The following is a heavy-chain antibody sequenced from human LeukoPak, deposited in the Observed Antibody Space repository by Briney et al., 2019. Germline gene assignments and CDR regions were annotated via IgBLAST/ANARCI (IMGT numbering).Heavy chain of an antibody. J-gene: IGHJ4*02. D-gene: IGHD2-15*01. CDR2: ISSSSSTI. CDR1: GFTFSSYN. V-gene: IGHV3-48*01. Sequence: GGSLRLSCAASGFTFSSYNMKWVRQAPGKGLEWVSYISSSSSTIYYADSVKGRFTISRVNAKNTVYLQMNRLRAEDTAVYYCARDHCRGGSCDFDYWGQGTLVTVSS. CDR3: ARDHCRGGSCDFDY.